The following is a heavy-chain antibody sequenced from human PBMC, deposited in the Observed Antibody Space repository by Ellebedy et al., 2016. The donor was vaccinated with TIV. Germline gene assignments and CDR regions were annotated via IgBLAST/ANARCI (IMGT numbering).Heavy chain of an antibody. D-gene: IGHD3-3*01. CDR2: TRNKANSYTT. CDR3: ARGPLYYDFWSGYYRGDYYYYGMDV. Sequence: GGSLRLSXAASGFTFSDHYMDWVRQAPGKGLEWVGRTRNKANSYTTEYAASVKGRFTISRDDSKNSLYLQMNSLKTGDTAVYYCARGPLYYDFWSGYYRGDYYYYGMDVWGQGTTVTVSS. CDR1: GFTFSDHY. J-gene: IGHJ6*02. V-gene: IGHV3-72*01.